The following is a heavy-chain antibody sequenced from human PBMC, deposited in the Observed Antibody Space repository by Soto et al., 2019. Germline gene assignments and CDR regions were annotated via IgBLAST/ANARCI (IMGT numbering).Heavy chain of an antibody. CDR3: AKGVRDFWIYYGMDV. D-gene: IGHD3-3*01. J-gene: IGHJ6*02. CDR2: ISGSGGNT. CDR1: GFTFSSYA. Sequence: GGSLRLSCAASGFTFSSYAMSWVRQAPGKGLEWVSGISGSGGNTYYADSVKGRFTISRDNSKNTLYLQMNSLRAEDTAVYYCAKGVRDFWIYYGMDVWGQGTTVTVSS. V-gene: IGHV3-23*01.